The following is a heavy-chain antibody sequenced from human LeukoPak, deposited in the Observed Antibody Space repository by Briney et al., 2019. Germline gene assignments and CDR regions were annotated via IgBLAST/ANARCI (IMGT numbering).Heavy chain of an antibody. D-gene: IGHD1-14*01. CDR2: IYYSGST. J-gene: IGHJ2*01. Sequence: PSETLSLTCTVSGGSISSYYWSWIRQPPGKGLEWIGYIYYSGSTNYNPSLKSRVTISVDTSKNQFSLKLSSVTAADTAVYYCARESRTYWYFDLWGRGTLVTVSS. V-gene: IGHV4-59*12. CDR1: GGSISSYY. CDR3: ARESRTYWYFDL.